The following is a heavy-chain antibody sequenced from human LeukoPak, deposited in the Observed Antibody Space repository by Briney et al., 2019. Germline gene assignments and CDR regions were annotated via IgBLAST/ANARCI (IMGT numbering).Heavy chain of an antibody. CDR1: GFTFSNYW. J-gene: IGHJ4*02. CDR2: INTGGSIR. Sequence: PAGGSLRLSCAASGFTFSNYWMHWVRQVPGKGLVWVSNINTGGSIRNYADSVKGRFTISRDNAKETLYLQMDSLRAGDTAVYYCARDLRGPRDSWGQGTLVIVSS. CDR3: ARDLRGPRDS. D-gene: IGHD3-10*01. V-gene: IGHV3-74*01.